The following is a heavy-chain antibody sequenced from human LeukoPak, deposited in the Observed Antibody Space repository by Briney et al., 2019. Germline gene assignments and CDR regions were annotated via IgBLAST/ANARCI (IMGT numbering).Heavy chain of an antibody. D-gene: IGHD6-19*01. J-gene: IGHJ4*02. V-gene: IGHV4-34*01. CDR1: GGSFSGYY. CDR3: ARGIAVAGSSNDY. CDR2: INHSGST. Sequence: SETLSLTCGVYGGSFSGYYWSWIRQPPGKGLEWIGEINHSGSTNYNPSLKSRVTISVDTSKNQFSLKLSSVTAADTAVYYCARGIAVAGSSNDYWGQGTLVTVSS.